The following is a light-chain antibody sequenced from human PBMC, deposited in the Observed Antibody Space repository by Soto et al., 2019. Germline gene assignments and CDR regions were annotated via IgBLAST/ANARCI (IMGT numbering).Light chain of an antibody. CDR1: QDIRNY. CDR2: GAS. V-gene: IGKV1-17*01. Sequence: IHRPYTPSSLSPSLPDIVTITSRSSQDIRNYLGWYQQKPGKAPQLLIYGASSLQRGVPSRFSGSGSGTEFTLTINSLQPDDFATYYCQQYNSYSPWTFGQGTNVDIK. CDR3: QQYNSYSPWT. J-gene: IGKJ1*01.